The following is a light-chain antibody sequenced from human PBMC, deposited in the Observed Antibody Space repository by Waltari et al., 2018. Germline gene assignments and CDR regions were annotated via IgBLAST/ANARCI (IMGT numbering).Light chain of an antibody. J-gene: IGKJ4*01. CDR2: QIS. V-gene: IGKV2-29*03. Sequence: DIVMTQTPLSLSVTPGQPASISCKSSQSLLHSDGMTYLYWYFQRPGQSPLLLIYQISGLFSGVPDRFIGIGSGSDFTLRISRLEPYDSGVYHCRQPKNLPLSFGRVIKVEVK. CDR3: RQPKNLPLS. CDR1: QSLLHSDGMTY.